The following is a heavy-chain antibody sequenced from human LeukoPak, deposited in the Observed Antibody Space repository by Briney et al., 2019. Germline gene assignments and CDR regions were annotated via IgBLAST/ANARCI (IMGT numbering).Heavy chain of an antibody. V-gene: IGHV4-59*01. D-gene: IGHD6-6*01. J-gene: IGHJ4*02. Sequence: SETLSLTCAVYGGSLSGYYWSWIRQPPGKGLEWIGYIYYSGSTNYNPSLKSRVTISVDTSKNQFSLKLSSVTAADTAVYYCARGPLDDYWGQGTLVTVSS. CDR2: IYYSGST. CDR3: ARGPLDDY. CDR1: GGSLSGYY.